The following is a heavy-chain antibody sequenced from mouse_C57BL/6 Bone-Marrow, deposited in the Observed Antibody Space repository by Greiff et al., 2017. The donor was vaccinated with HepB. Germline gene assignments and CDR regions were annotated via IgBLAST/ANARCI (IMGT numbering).Heavy chain of an antibody. CDR2: ISDGGSYT. D-gene: IGHD1-1*01. Sequence: EVQLQPSGGGLVKPGGSLKLSCAASGFTFSSYAMSWVRQTPEKRLEWVATISDGGSYTYYPNNVKGRFTISRDNAKNNLYLQMSHLKSEDTAMYYCARAPYGSSEAWFAYWGQGTLVTVSA. CDR3: ARAPYGSSEAWFAY. CDR1: GFTFSSYA. J-gene: IGHJ3*01. V-gene: IGHV5-4*01.